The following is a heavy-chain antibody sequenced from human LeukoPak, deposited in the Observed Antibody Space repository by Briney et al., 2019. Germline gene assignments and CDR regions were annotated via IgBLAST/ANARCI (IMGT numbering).Heavy chain of an antibody. CDR2: ISYDGSNK. Sequence: GRSLRLSCAASGFTFSSSGMHWVRQAPGKGLEWVAVISYDGSNKYDADSVKGRFTISRDNSKNTLYLQMNSLRAEDTAVYYCARDGATYSSGWYSYFDYWGQGTLVTVSS. V-gene: IGHV3-30*03. D-gene: IGHD6-19*01. CDR3: ARDGATYSSGWYSYFDY. CDR1: GFTFSSSG. J-gene: IGHJ4*02.